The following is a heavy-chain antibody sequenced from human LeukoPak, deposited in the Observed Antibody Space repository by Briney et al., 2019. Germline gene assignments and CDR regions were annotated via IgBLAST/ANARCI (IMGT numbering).Heavy chain of an antibody. CDR1: GYTFTSYG. V-gene: IGHV1-18*01. D-gene: IGHD4-23*01. CDR3: ARVRLVTGSPGDV. Sequence: ASVTLPCTASGYTFTSYGISWVRQAPGQGPEWRGWISAYNGNTNYAQKLQGRVTMTTDTSTSTAYMELRSLRSDDTAVYYCARVRLVTGSPGDVWGKGTTVTVSS. CDR2: ISAYNGNT. J-gene: IGHJ6*01.